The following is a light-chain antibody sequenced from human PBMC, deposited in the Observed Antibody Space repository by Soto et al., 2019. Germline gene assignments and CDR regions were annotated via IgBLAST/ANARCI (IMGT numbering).Light chain of an antibody. CDR1: SSNIGAGYD. CDR2: GNS. CDR3: QSYDSSLSGFVV. Sequence: QSVLTQPPSVSGAPGQRVTISCTGSSSNIGAGYDVHWYQQLPGTAPKLLIYGNSNRPSGVPDRFSGSKSGTSASLAITGLRAEDEADYSCQSYDSSLSGFVVFGTGTKLPVL. J-gene: IGLJ1*01. V-gene: IGLV1-40*01.